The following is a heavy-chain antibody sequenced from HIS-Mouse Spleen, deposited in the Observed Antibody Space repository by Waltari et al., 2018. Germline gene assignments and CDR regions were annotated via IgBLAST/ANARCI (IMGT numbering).Heavy chain of an antibody. Sequence: QLQLQESGPGLVKPSETLSLTCTVSGGSISSSSYYWGWIRQPPGKGLEWLGSIYYSRSTYCNPSLTSRVTISVETSKNQFSLKLSSVTAAATAVYYCAREIPYSSSWYDWYFDLWGRGTLVTVSS. CDR2: IYYSRST. V-gene: IGHV4-39*07. CDR1: GGSISSSSYY. D-gene: IGHD6-13*01. CDR3: AREIPYSSSWYDWYFDL. J-gene: IGHJ2*01.